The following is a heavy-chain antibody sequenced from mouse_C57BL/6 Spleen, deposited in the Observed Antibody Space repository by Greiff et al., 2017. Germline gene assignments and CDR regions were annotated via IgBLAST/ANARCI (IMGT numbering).Heavy chain of an antibody. V-gene: IGHV1-15*01. J-gene: IGHJ4*01. Sequence: QVQLQQSGAELVRPGASVTLSCKASGYTFTDYEMHWVKQTPVHGLEWIGAIDPETGGTAYNQKFKGKAILTADKSSRTAYMALRSLTSEDSAVYYCTTLYYYAMDYWGQGTSVTVSS. D-gene: IGHD6-5*01. CDR1: GYTFTDYE. CDR3: TTLYYYAMDY. CDR2: IDPETGGT.